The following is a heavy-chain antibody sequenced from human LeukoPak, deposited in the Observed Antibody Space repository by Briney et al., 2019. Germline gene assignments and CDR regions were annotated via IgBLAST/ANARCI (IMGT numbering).Heavy chain of an antibody. Sequence: GGSLRPSCAASGFTFSSYSMNWVRQAPGQRLELVSSISSSGSYIYYADSVKGRFTISRDNAKNSLYLQMNSLRAEDTAVYYCAREDGYKQRGDAFDIWGQGTMVTVSS. CDR3: AREDGYKQRGDAFDI. J-gene: IGHJ3*02. D-gene: IGHD5-24*01. CDR2: ISSSGSYI. CDR1: GFTFSSYS. V-gene: IGHV3-21*01.